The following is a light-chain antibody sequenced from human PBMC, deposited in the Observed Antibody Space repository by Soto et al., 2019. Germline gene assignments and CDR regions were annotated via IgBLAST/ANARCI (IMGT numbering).Light chain of an antibody. CDR2: AAS. CDR3: QQTYSTPYT. J-gene: IGKJ2*01. CDR1: QSIASY. Sequence: DIQMTQSPSSLSASVGDRVTITCRASQSIASYLNWYQQKPGKAPKLLISAASSLQTGVPSRFSGSGSGTDFILTISSLQPEDCSTYYCQQTYSTPYTFGQGNKLEI. V-gene: IGKV1-39*01.